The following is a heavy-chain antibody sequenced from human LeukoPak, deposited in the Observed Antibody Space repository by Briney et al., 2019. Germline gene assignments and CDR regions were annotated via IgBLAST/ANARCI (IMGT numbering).Heavy chain of an antibody. Sequence: AASVKVSCKASGYTFTSYYMHWVRQAPGQGLEWMGIINPSGGSTSYAQKFQGRVTMTRDTSTSTVYMELSSLRSEDTAVYYCARDSCSGGRCYYFDYWGQGTLVTVSS. CDR3: ARDSCSGGRCYYFDY. V-gene: IGHV1-46*01. D-gene: IGHD2-15*01. CDR2: INPSGGST. CDR1: GYTFTSYY. J-gene: IGHJ4*02.